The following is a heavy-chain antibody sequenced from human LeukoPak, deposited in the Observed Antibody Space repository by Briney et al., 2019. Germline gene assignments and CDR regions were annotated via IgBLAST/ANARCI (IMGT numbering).Heavy chain of an antibody. D-gene: IGHD2-2*01. J-gene: IGHJ4*01. V-gene: IGHV3-21*01. CDR3: ARGGTSTSGYDY. CDR2: ISPTSTYI. Sequence: GGSLRLSCAASGLTFSTYSMNWVRQAPGKGLEWVSSISPTSTYIYYADSVKGRFTISRDNAKNSLYLQMNSLTAEDTAVYYCARGGTSTSGYDYWGHGSLVTVSS. CDR1: GLTFSTYS.